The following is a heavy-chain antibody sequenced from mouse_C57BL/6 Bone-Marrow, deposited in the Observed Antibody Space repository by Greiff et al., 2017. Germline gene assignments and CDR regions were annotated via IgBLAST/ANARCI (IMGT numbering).Heavy chain of an antibody. CDR1: GYTFTDYE. Sequence: VQLQQSGAELVRPGASVTLSCKASGYTFTDYEMHWVKQTPVHGLEWIGAIDPETGGTAYNQKFKGKAILTADKSSSTAYMELRCLTSEDSAVYYCTRSSYYSNFYAMDYWGQGTSVTVSS. J-gene: IGHJ4*01. CDR2: IDPETGGT. CDR3: TRSSYYSNFYAMDY. V-gene: IGHV1-15*01. D-gene: IGHD2-5*01.